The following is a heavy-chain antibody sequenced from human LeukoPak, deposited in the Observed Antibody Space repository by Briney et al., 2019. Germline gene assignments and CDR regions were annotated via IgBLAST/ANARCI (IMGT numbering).Heavy chain of an antibody. D-gene: IGHD3-10*01. CDR1: GFTFSSYA. Sequence: PGGSLRLSCAASGFTFSSYAMSWVRQAPGKGLKWVSAISGSGGSTYYADSVKGRFTISRDNSKNTLYLQMNSLRAEDTAVYYCANYGSGSPLNWFDPWGQGTLVTVSS. CDR3: ANYGSGSPLNWFDP. V-gene: IGHV3-23*01. J-gene: IGHJ5*02. CDR2: ISGSGGST.